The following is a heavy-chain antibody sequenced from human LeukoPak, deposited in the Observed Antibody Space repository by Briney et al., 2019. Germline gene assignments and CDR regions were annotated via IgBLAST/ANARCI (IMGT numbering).Heavy chain of an antibody. D-gene: IGHD4-23*01. CDR2: ISYDGSYK. V-gene: IGHV3-30*03. Sequence: GGSLRLSCAASGFTFSRYSMNWVRQAPGKGLEWVTVISYDGSYKDYPDSVKGRFTISRDNSKNTLYLQMNSLRPEDTAVYYCARGARKGDDYGGFFDYWGQGTLVTVSP. CDR1: GFTFSRYS. J-gene: IGHJ4*02. CDR3: ARGARKGDDYGGFFDY.